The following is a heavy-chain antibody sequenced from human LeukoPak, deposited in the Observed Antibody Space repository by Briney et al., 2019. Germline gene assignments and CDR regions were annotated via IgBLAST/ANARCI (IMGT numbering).Heavy chain of an antibody. CDR2: ISYDGSDK. Sequence: GGSLRLSCAASGFTFSDYGMHWVHQAPGKGLEWAAAISYDGSDKYYADSVKGRFTISRDDSKKTLYLQMNSLRAEDTAVYYCAKDRVVFNRNYAYYFDYWGQGTLVTVSS. V-gene: IGHV3-30*18. CDR3: AKDRVVFNRNYAYYFDY. J-gene: IGHJ4*02. CDR1: GFTFSDYG. D-gene: IGHD1-7*01.